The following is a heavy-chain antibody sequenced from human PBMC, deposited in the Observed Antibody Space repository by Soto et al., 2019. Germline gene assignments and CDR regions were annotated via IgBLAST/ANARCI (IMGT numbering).Heavy chain of an antibody. CDR3: ARVIWSGHLTSDL. J-gene: IGHJ5*02. CDR1: GFTFSSNS. D-gene: IGHD3-3*01. CDR2: ISSSSSTI. Sequence: EVQVVESGGGLVQPGGSLRHSCAASGFTFSSNSMNWVRQAPGKGLEWISYISSSSSTIYADSVKGRFTISRDNAKNSLYLQMNSLRDEDTAVYYCARVIWSGHLTSDLWGQGTLVTVSS. V-gene: IGHV3-48*02.